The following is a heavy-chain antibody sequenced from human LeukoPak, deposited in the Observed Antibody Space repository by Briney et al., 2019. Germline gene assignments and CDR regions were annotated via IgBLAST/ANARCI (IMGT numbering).Heavy chain of an antibody. J-gene: IGHJ4*02. CDR2: IKQDGSEK. Sequence: PGGSLRLSCAASGFTFSSYWMSWVRQAPGKGLEWVANIKQDGSEKYYVDSVKGRFTISRDNAKNSLYLQMNSLRAEDTAVYYCASGNGRSGYAPAHYWGQGTLVTVSS. CDR3: ASGNGRSGYAPAHY. V-gene: IGHV3-7*01. CDR1: GFTFSSYW. D-gene: IGHD3-22*01.